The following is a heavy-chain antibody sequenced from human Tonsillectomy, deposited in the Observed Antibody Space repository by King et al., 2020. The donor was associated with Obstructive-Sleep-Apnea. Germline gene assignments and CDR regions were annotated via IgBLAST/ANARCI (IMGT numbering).Heavy chain of an antibody. D-gene: IGHD4-17*01. Sequence: VQLVESGGGLVQPGGSLRLSCAASGFAFSNYWMTWVRQAPGKGLEWVANIKQDGSERYYLNSVKGRFTISRDNAKNSLYLQMNSLRAEDTAVYYCAGSDYGDTRYWGQGTLVTVS. CDR3: AGSDYGDTRY. CDR2: IKQDGSER. CDR1: GFAFSNYW. V-gene: IGHV3-7*03. J-gene: IGHJ4*02.